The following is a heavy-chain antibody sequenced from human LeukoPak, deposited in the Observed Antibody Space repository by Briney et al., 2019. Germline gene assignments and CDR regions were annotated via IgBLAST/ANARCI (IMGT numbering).Heavy chain of an antibody. V-gene: IGHV3-23*01. CDR2: ISGSGGST. Sequence: GGSLRLSCAASGFTFSSYAMSWVRQAPGKGLEWVSAISGSGGSTYYAVSVKGRFTISRDNSKNTLYLQMNSLRAEDTAVYYGASRSYYDSSGYYLGSYYYYMDVWGKGTTVTVSS. CDR1: GFTFSSYA. CDR3: ASRSYYDSSGYYLGSYYYYMDV. J-gene: IGHJ6*03. D-gene: IGHD3-22*01.